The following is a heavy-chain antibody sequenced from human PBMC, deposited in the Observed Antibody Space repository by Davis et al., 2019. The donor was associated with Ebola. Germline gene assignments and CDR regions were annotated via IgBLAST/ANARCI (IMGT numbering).Heavy chain of an antibody. J-gene: IGHJ4*02. D-gene: IGHD2-15*01. Sequence: AASVKVSCKASGYTFTSYGLSWVRQAPGQGLEWMGWISGYNGNTNYAQNLQGRVTMTTDTSTSTAYMELRSLRSDDTAVYYCATDPYCSGGSCPLDYWGQGTLVTVSS. CDR2: ISGYNGNT. CDR1: GYTFTSYG. V-gene: IGHV1-18*01. CDR3: ATDPYCSGGSCPLDY.